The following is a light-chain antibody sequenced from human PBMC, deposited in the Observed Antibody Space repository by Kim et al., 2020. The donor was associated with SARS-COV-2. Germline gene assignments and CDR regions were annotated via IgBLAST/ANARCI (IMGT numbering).Light chain of an antibody. J-gene: IGKJ2*01. V-gene: IGKV1-17*03. Sequence: SASVGDRGTITCRESQGISSYLAWFQQKPGRAPKRLIMATSSLQRGVPSRFSGSGSGTEFTLTIKSLQPEDFATYYCLQHNTYPYTFGQGTKLEI. CDR2: ATS. CDR1: QGISSY. CDR3: LQHNTYPYT.